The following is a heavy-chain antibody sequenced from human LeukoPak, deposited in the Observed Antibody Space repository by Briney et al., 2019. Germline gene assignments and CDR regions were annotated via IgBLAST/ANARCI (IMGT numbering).Heavy chain of an antibody. V-gene: IGHV3-23*01. Sequence: PGGSLRLSCAASGFTFSSYAMSWVRQAPGKGLEWVSAISGSGGSTYYADSVKGRFTISRDNSKNTLYLQMNSLRAEDTAVYYCARDACTNGVCNYGMDVWGQGTTVTVSS. CDR2: ISGSGGST. D-gene: IGHD2-8*01. CDR1: GFTFSSYA. CDR3: ARDACTNGVCNYGMDV. J-gene: IGHJ6*02.